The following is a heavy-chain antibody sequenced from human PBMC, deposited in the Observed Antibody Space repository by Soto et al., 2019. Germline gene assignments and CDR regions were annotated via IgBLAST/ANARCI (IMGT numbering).Heavy chain of an antibody. CDR3: ARIRRVTNVYFDY. D-gene: IGHD4-17*01. J-gene: IGHJ4*02. Sequence: SETLSLTCTVSGGSISSYYWSWIRQPPGKGLEWIGYIYYSGSTNYNPSLKSRVTISVDTSKNQFSLKLSSVTAADTAVYYCARIRRVTNVYFDYWGQGTLVTVSS. CDR2: IYYSGST. V-gene: IGHV4-59*08. CDR1: GGSISSYY.